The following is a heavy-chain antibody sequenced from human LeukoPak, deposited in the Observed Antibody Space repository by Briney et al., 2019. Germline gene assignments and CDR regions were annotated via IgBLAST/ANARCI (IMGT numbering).Heavy chain of an antibody. D-gene: IGHD3-16*01. V-gene: IGHV3-30*02. J-gene: IGHJ5*02. CDR3: AKDRPIKGGFDP. CDR1: GFSLTTYG. Sequence: GGSLRLSCVASGFSLTTYGMLWVRQAPGKGLQWVAFMRSDGTSKYYGDSVEGRFTISRDNSKSTLYLLMNSLSAEDTGIYYCAKDRPIKGGFDPWGQGTPVAVSS. CDR2: MRSDGTSK.